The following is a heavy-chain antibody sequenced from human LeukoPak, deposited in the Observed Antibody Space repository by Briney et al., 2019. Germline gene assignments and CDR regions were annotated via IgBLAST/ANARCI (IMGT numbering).Heavy chain of an antibody. J-gene: IGHJ6*02. CDR2: IYYSGST. CDR3: ARDTYDSSGYYGWYYGMDV. V-gene: IGHV4-31*03. Sequence: SETLSLTCTVSGGSISSGGYYWSWIRQHPGKGLEWIGYIYYSGSTYYNPSLKSRVTISVDTSKNQFSLKLSSVTAADTAVYYCARDTYDSSGYYGWYYGMDVWGQGTTVTVSS. D-gene: IGHD3-22*01. CDR1: GGSISSGGYY.